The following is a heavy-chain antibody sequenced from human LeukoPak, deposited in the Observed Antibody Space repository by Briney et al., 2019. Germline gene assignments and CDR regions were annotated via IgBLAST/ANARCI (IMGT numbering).Heavy chain of an antibody. D-gene: IGHD6-19*01. CDR1: GGSISSGGYY. V-gene: IGHV4-31*03. J-gene: IGHJ4*02. CDR2: IYYSGTP. Sequence: SETLSLTCTVSGGSISSGGYYWSWIRQHPGKGLEWIGYIYYSGTPYYNPSLKSRVTISVATSKNQFSLKLSSVTAADTAVYYCARGPRSSDWYSVDYWGQGTLVTVSS. CDR3: ARGPRSSDWYSVDY.